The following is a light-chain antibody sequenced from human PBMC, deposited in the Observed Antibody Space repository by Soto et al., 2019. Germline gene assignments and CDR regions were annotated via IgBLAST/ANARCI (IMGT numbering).Light chain of an antibody. CDR3: QQYHNSRT. Sequence: IVLTQSPGTLSLSPGERATLSCRASHIVDIRSLAWYQQKLGQPPRLLIFGISNRATGFPDRFSGSGSGADFTLTISGLEPEDFAVYYCQQYHNSRTFGQGTKVDIK. V-gene: IGKV3-20*01. CDR2: GIS. J-gene: IGKJ1*01. CDR1: HIVDIRS.